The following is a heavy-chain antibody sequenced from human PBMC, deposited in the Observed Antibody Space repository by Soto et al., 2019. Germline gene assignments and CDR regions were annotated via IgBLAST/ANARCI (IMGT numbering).Heavy chain of an antibody. CDR3: ARGDSRGWYDAFDY. CDR1: GYTFTGYY. J-gene: IGHJ4*02. Sequence: GASVKVSCKASGYTFTGYYMHWVRQAPGQGLEWMGWINPNSGGTNYAQKFQGWVTMTRDTSISTAYMELSRLRSDDTAVYYCARGDSRGWYDAFDYWGQATLVTVSS. D-gene: IGHD6-19*01. CDR2: INPNSGGT. V-gene: IGHV1-2*04.